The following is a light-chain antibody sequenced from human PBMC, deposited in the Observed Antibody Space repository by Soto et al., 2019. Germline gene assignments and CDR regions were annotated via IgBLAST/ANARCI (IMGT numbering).Light chain of an antibody. V-gene: IGKV3-15*01. J-gene: IGKJ4*01. Sequence: EIVMTQSPATLSVSPGERATHSCRASQSVTSNFAWYQQKPGQAPRLLIYGTSTRATGIPARFSGSGSGTEFTLTISSLQSEDFAVYFCQQYNNWPLTFGGGTKVDI. CDR2: GTS. CDR1: QSVTSN. CDR3: QQYNNWPLT.